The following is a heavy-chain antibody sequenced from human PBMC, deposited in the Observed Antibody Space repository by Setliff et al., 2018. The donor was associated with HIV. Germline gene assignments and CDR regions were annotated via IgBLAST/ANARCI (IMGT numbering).Heavy chain of an antibody. Sequence: GSLRLSCAASGFTFSSYAMSWVRQAPGKGLEWVSSVIRGGHNTFYADSVKGRFTISRDNSKDTLYLQMSGLTAEDTAIYYCAKTLVVVASPLDFWGQGTLVTVSS. V-gene: IGHV3-23*01. CDR1: GFTFSSYA. D-gene: IGHD2-15*01. CDR2: VIRGGHNT. J-gene: IGHJ4*02. CDR3: AKTLVVVASPLDF.